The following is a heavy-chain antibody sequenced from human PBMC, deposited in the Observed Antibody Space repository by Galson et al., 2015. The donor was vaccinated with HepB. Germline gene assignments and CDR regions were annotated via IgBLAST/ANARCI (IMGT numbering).Heavy chain of an antibody. D-gene: IGHD5-18*01. Sequence: SLRLSCAASGFTFDDYGMSWVRQAPGKGLEWVSGINWNGGSTGYADSVKGRFTISRDNAKNSLYLQMNSLRAEDTALYYCARGGADLQLWNYFDYWGQGTLVTVSS. CDR2: INWNGGST. CDR3: ARGGADLQLWNYFDY. V-gene: IGHV3-20*04. J-gene: IGHJ4*02. CDR1: GFTFDDYG.